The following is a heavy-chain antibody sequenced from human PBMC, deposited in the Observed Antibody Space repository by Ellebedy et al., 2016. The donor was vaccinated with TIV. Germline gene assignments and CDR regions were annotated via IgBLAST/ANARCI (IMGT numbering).Heavy chain of an antibody. D-gene: IGHD4-17*01. CDR3: ARFILVPDYGDYYWYFDL. Sequence: GESLKISCKGSGYSFTSYWISWVRQMPGKGLEWMGIIYPGDSDTRYSPSFQGQVTISADKSISTAYLQWSSLKASDTAMYYCARFILVPDYGDYYWYFDLWGRGTLVTASS. CDR2: IYPGDSDT. J-gene: IGHJ2*01. V-gene: IGHV5-51*01. CDR1: GYSFTSYW.